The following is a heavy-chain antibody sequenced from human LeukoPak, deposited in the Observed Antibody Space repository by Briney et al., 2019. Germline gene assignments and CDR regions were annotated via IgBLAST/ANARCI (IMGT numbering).Heavy chain of an antibody. V-gene: IGHV4-34*01. CDR1: GGSFSGYY. J-gene: IGHJ4*02. CDR3: ARYDFWSGYDS. Sequence: SETLSLTCAVYGGSFSGYYWSWIRQPPGKGLEWIGEINHSGSTNYNPSLKSRVTISVDTSKNQFSLKLSSVTAADTAVYYCARYDFWSGYDSWGQGTLVTVSS. CDR2: INHSGST. D-gene: IGHD3-3*01.